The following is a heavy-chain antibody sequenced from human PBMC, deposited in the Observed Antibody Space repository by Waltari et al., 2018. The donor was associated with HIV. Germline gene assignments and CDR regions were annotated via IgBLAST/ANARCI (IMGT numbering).Heavy chain of an antibody. CDR2: VIPVFDIL. CDR3: STSRQNNSYASDYGAYNLAS. Sequence: QVQLIQSGAEVRRPGSSVKVSCKASGGTFSSYSLSWVRQAPGQGLEWMGGVIPVFDILNYAQKFKDRLTIVADAAKGTAYMELTNLRSEDTALYYCSTSRQNNSYASDYGAYNLASWGQGTLIIVSS. J-gene: IGHJ4*02. CDR1: GGTFSSYS. V-gene: IGHV1-69*12. D-gene: IGHD4-17*01.